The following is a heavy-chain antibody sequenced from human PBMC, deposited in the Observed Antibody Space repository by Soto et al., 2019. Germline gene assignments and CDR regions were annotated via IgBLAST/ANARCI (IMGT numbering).Heavy chain of an antibody. CDR1: GGTFSSYA. CDR3: ARDGVTVGGFEY. J-gene: IGHJ4*02. CDR2: IIPIFGTA. V-gene: IGHV1-69*13. Sequence: SVKFSCKASGGTFSSYAISWVRQAPGQGLEWMGWIIPIFGTANSAQKFQGRVTITADESKSNAYMELSRLRSEDTAVYYCARDGVTVGGFEYWGKGTRVTVSS. D-gene: IGHD2-21*02.